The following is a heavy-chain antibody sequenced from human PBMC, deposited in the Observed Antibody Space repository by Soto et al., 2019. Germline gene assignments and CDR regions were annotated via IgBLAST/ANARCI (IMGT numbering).Heavy chain of an antibody. Sequence: GGSLRLSCVASGFAFSDSAIHWVRQSSGKGLEWVGRIKDKGNNYAIAYAASVTGRFTVSRDDSKNTAYLQINSLKIEDTAIYFCTRHRIIWANHMTAAVSNDGFDIWGQGTMVTVPS. CDR2: IKDKGNNYAI. V-gene: IGHV3-73*01. CDR1: GFAFSDSA. CDR3: TRHRIIWANHMTAAVSNDGFDI. D-gene: IGHD2-21*02. J-gene: IGHJ3*02.